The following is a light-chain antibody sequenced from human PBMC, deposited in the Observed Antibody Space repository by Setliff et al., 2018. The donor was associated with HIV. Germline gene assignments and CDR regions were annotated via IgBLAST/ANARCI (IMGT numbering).Light chain of an antibody. CDR3: HSYDSSLSEYV. Sequence: QSVLGQPPSVSGATGRRVTITCTGSSSNIGAGYDVHGYQQFPGTAPRLVIYSKTNRPPGVPDRFSGSNSGTPASLAITGLPGEDEADDYCHSYDSSLSEYVFGTGTKVTV. CDR1: SSNIGAGYD. CDR2: SKT. V-gene: IGLV1-40*01. J-gene: IGLJ1*01.